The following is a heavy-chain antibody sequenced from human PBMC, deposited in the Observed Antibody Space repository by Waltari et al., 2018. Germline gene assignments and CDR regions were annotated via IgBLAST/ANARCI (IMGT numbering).Heavy chain of an antibody. CDR3: ARDPGGSGWYGYYYGMDV. V-gene: IGHV3-33*01. CDR1: GFTFSSYG. J-gene: IGHJ6*02. CDR2: IWYDGSNK. D-gene: IGHD6-19*01. Sequence: QVQLVESGGGVVQPGRSLRLSCAASGFTFSSYGMHWFRQAPGKGLEWVAVIWYDGSNKYYADSVKGRFTISRDNSKNTLYLQMNSLRAEDTAVYYCARDPGGSGWYGYYYGMDVWGQGTTVTVSS.